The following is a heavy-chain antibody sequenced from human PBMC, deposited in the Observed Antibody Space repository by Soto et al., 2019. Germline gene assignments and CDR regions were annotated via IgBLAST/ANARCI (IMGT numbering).Heavy chain of an antibody. V-gene: IGHV4-38-2*01. CDR3: ARLSITMIVVVISDDAFDI. CDR2: IYHSGST. J-gene: IGHJ3*02. D-gene: IGHD3-22*01. CDR1: GYSISSGYY. Sequence: PSETLSLTCAVSGYSISSGYYWGWIRQPPGKGLEWIGSIYHSGSTYYNPSLKSRVTISVDTSKNQFSLKLSSVTAADTAVYYCARLSITMIVVVISDDAFDIWGQGTMVTVSS.